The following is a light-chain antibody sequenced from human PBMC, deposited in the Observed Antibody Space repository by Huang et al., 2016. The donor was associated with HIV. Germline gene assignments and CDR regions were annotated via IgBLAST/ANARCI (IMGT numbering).Light chain of an antibody. Sequence: EIVMTQSPATLSVSPGERAALSCTASQNVSSNLAWYQEKPGQAPSLLIYDTSTRATGIPARFTGSGSGIEFTLTISSLQSEDFAVYYCQQYYNWPPYTFGQGTNLEIK. V-gene: IGKV3D-15*01. CDR3: QQYYNWPPYT. CDR2: DTS. CDR1: QNVSSN. J-gene: IGKJ2*01.